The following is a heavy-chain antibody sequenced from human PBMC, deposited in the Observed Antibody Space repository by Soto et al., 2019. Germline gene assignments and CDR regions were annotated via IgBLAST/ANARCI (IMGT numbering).Heavy chain of an antibody. D-gene: IGHD2-15*01. V-gene: IGHV3-30-3*01. Sequence: QVQLVESGGGVVQPGRSLRLSCAASGFIFSSYAMHWVRQAPGKGLEWVAVISYDGSNKYYADSVKGRFTISRDNSKNTLYLQMNSLRAEDTAVYYCARGDHCSGGSCFDWFDPWGQGTLVTVSS. CDR2: ISYDGSNK. CDR3: ARGDHCSGGSCFDWFDP. J-gene: IGHJ5*02. CDR1: GFIFSSYA.